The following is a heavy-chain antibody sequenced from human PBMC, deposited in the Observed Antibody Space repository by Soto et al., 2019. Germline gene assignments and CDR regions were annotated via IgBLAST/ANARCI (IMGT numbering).Heavy chain of an antibody. CDR1: GDSVSSNSAA. V-gene: IGHV6-1*01. CDR3: ARDVRRVGDTYNSYYGMDV. CDR2: TYYRSKWYN. J-gene: IGHJ6*02. Sequence: WPTLSLPCAISGDSVSSNSAAWNWIRQSPSRGLEWLGRTYYRSKWYNDYAVSVKSRITINPDTSKNQFSLQLNSVTPEDTAVYYCARDVRRVGDTYNSYYGMDVWGQGTTVTVSS. D-gene: IGHD1-26*01.